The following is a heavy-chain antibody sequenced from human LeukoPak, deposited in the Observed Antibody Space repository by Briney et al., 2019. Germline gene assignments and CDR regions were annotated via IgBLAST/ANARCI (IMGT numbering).Heavy chain of an antibody. D-gene: IGHD6-13*01. Sequence: GESLKISCKGSGYSFITYRIGWVRQMPGKGLEWMGIIYPGDSDTRYSPSFRGQVTISADKSIATAYLQWSSLKASDTAMYYCTRHLGQHLTQGIDYWGQGTLVTVSS. J-gene: IGHJ4*02. CDR3: TRHLGQHLTQGIDY. CDR2: IYPGDSDT. CDR1: GYSFITYR. V-gene: IGHV5-51*01.